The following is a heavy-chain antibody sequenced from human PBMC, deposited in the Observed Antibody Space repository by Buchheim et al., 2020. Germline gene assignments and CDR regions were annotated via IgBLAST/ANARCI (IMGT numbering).Heavy chain of an antibody. CDR3: VKAQRDTGTTRIELEY. J-gene: IGHJ4*02. V-gene: IGHV3-30*04. Sequence: QVQLVESGGGVVQPGRSLRLSCAASGFSFSDYAMHWVRQAPGKGLEWVAVISYDGSNKYYADSVKGRFTISRDNSKNTLYLQMNSLRAEDTAVYYCVKAQRDTGTTRIELEYWGQGTL. D-gene: IGHD1-1*01. CDR2: ISYDGSNK. CDR1: GFSFSDYA.